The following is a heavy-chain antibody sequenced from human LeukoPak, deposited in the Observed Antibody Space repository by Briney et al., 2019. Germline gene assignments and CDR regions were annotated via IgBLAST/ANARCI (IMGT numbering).Heavy chain of an antibody. CDR2: INHSGST. CDR1: GGSFSGYY. J-gene: IGHJ4*02. Sequence: SETLSLTCAVYGGSFSGYYWSWIRQPPGKGLEWIGEINHSGSTNYNPSLKSRVTISVDTPKNQFSLKLSSVTAADTAVYYCARVVRITMVRGAQYYFDYWGQGTLVTVSS. V-gene: IGHV4-34*01. CDR3: ARVVRITMVRGAQYYFDY. D-gene: IGHD3-10*01.